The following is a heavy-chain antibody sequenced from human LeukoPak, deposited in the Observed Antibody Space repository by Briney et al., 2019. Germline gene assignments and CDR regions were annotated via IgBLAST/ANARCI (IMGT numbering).Heavy chain of an antibody. CDR1: GGSISSYY. J-gene: IGHJ4*02. D-gene: IGHD3-22*01. CDR3: VGGYYDSSGYPMGDFDY. CDR2: IYTSGST. Sequence: SETLSLTCTVSGGSISSYYWSWIRQPAGKGLERIGRIYTSGSTNYNPSLKSRVTISVDKSKNQFSLKLSSVTAADTAVYYCVGGYYDSSGYPMGDFDYWGQGTLVTVSS. V-gene: IGHV4-4*07.